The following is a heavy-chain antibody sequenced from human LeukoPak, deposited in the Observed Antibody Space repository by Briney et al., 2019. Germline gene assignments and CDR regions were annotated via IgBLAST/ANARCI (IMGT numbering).Heavy chain of an antibody. D-gene: IGHD1-26*01. CDR3: TTDSPVGGGATRWFDP. J-gene: IGHJ5*02. CDR2: IKSKTDGGTT. V-gene: IGHV3-15*01. CDR1: GFTFSNAW. Sequence: GGSLRLSCAASGFTFSNAWMSWVRQAPGKGLEWVGRIKSKTDGGTTDYAAPVKGRFTISRDDSKNTLYLQMNSLKTEDTAVYYYTTDSPVGGGATRWFDPWGQGTLVTVSS.